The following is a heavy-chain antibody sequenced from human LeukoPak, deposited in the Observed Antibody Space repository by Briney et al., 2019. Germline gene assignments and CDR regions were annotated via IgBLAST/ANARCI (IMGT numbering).Heavy chain of an antibody. CDR3: AKCNYKYSSWYWFDP. CDR1: GGSISNKY. V-gene: IGHV4-59*08. Sequence: SETRSLTCTVYGGSISNKYWSWLRQPPGKGLEWIGYIYYSGSTNYNPSLKSRVTILVDTSKNQFSLKLSSVTAADTAVYYCAKCNYKYSSWYWFDPWGQGTLVTVSS. J-gene: IGHJ5*02. D-gene: IGHD6-13*01. CDR2: IYYSGST.